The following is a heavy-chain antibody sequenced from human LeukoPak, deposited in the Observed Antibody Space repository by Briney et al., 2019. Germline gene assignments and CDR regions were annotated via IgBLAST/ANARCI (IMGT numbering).Heavy chain of an antibody. CDR1: GGSISSSSYY. J-gene: IGHJ4*02. V-gene: IGHV4-39*01. D-gene: IGHD3-10*01. Sequence: KPSETLSLTCTVSGGSISSSSYYWGWIRQPPGKGLEWIGSIYYSGSTYYNPSLKSRVTISVDTSKNQFSLKLSSVTAADTAVYYCARRNCYGSGSLDDYWGQGTLVTVSS. CDR3: ARRNCYGSGSLDDY. CDR2: IYYSGST.